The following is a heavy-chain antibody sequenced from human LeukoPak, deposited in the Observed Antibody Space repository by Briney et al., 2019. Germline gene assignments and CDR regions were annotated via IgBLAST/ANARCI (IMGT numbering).Heavy chain of an antibody. V-gene: IGHV1-69*13. J-gene: IGHJ4*02. CDR1: GGTFSSYA. D-gene: IGHD6-13*01. CDR3: ARSGIAAAGYFDY. Sequence: SVKVSCKASGGTFSSYAISWVRQAPGQGLEWMGGIIPIFGTANYAQKFQGRVTITADESTSTAYMELSSLRSEDTAVNYCARSGIAAAGYFDYWGQGTLVTVSS. CDR2: IIPIFGTA.